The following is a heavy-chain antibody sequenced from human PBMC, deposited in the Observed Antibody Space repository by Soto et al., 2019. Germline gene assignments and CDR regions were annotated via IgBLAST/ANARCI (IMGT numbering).Heavy chain of an antibody. CDR2: IWYDGSNK. CDR3: AGEIAAAWLFGLDY. D-gene: IGHD6-13*01. J-gene: IGHJ4*02. CDR1: GFTFSSYG. V-gene: IGHV3-33*01. Sequence: GSLRLSCAASGFTFSSYGMHWVRQAPGKGLEWVAVIWYDGSNKYYADSVKGRFTISRDNSKNTLYLQMNSLRAEDTAVYYCAGEIAAAWLFGLDYWGQGTLVTVSS.